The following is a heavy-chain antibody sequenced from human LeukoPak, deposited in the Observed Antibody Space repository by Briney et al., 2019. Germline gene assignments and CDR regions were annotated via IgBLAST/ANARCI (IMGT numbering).Heavy chain of an antibody. J-gene: IGHJ4*02. CDR2: INPIFGTA. D-gene: IGHD3-9*01. Sequence: AAVKVSCKASRGTFSSYAISWVRQAPGQGREWMGGINPIFGTANYAQKFQGRVTITADESTSTAYMELSSLRSEDTAVYYCARSSYYGILTGIDYWGQGTLVTVSS. V-gene: IGHV1-69*13. CDR1: RGTFSSYA. CDR3: ARSSYYGILTGIDY.